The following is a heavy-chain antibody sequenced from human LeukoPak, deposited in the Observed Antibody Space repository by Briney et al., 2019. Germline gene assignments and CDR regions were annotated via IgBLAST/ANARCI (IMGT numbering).Heavy chain of an antibody. J-gene: IGHJ3*02. CDR2: ISGTGGST. V-gene: IGHV3-23*01. D-gene: IGHD2-2*01. CDR3: ARDNGVVVPAARFAGDAFDI. CDR1: GLTFSSYA. Sequence: GGSLRLSCAASGLTFSSYAMSWVRQAPGKGLEWVSAISGTGGSTYYADSVKGRFTISRDNSKNTLYLQMNSLRAEDTAVYYCARDNGVVVPAARFAGDAFDIWGQGTMVTVSS.